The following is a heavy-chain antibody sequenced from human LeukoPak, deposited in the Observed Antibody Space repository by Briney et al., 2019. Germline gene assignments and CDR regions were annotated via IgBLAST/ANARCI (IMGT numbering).Heavy chain of an antibody. V-gene: IGHV4-34*01. D-gene: IGHD3-3*01. CDR1: GGSFSGYY. Sequence: SETLSLTCAVYGGSFSGYYWSWIRQPPGKGLEWIGEINHSGSTNYNPSLKSRVTISVDTSKNQFSLKLSSVTAADTAVYYCARGGLTIFYREQFDYWGQGTLVTVSS. CDR3: ARGGLTIFYREQFDY. J-gene: IGHJ4*02. CDR2: INHSGST.